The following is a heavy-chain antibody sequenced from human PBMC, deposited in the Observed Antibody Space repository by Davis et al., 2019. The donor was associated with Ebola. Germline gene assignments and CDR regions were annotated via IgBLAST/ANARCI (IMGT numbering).Heavy chain of an antibody. V-gene: IGHV4-39*01. D-gene: IGHD1-26*01. CDR1: GGSISMSRFY. CDR3: ARGRRYSGSQRFWY. Sequence: MPSETLSLTCTASGGSISMSRFYWAWIRQPPGKGLERIGSVYYTGSMFYNPSLKSRVVISVDTSKNQFSLKLTSVTAADTAVYYCARGRRYSGSQRFWYWGQGTLVTVSS. CDR2: VYYTGSM. J-gene: IGHJ4*02.